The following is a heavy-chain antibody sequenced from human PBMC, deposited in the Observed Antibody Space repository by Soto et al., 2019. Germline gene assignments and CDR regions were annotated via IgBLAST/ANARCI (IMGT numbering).Heavy chain of an antibody. CDR1: GYTFTGYY. Sequence: ASVKVSCKASGYTFTGYYMHWVRQAPGQGLEWMGWINPNSGGTNYAQKFQGWVTMTRDTSIRTAYMELSRLRSDDTAVYYCARDRYSSGWYPGWLWFDPWGQGTLVTVSS. CDR3: ARDRYSSGWYPGWLWFDP. V-gene: IGHV1-2*04. J-gene: IGHJ5*02. CDR2: INPNSGGT. D-gene: IGHD6-19*01.